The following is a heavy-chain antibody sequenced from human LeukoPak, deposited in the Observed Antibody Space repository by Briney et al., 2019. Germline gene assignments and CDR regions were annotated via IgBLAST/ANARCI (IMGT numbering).Heavy chain of an antibody. J-gene: IGHJ5*02. Sequence: SETLSLTCAVYGGSFSGYYWSWIRQPAGKGLEWIGRIYTSGSTNYNPSLKSQVTMSVDTSKNQFSLKLSSVTAADTAVYYCARDRRVYCSSTSCYSANWFDPWGQGTLVTVSS. CDR3: ARDRRVYCSSTSCYSANWFDP. CDR2: IYTSGST. D-gene: IGHD2-2*01. CDR1: GGSFSGYY. V-gene: IGHV4-4*07.